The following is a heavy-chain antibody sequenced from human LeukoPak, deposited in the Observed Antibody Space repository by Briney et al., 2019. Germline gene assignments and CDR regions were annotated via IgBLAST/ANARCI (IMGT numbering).Heavy chain of an antibody. Sequence: ASVKVSCKASGYTFTSYGISWVRQAPGQGLEWMGWISAYNGNTNYAQKLQGRVTMTTDTSTSTAYMELRSLRSDDTAVYYCARDSARVYYYDSSGYGVDYWGQGTQVTVSS. CDR2: ISAYNGNT. V-gene: IGHV1-18*01. J-gene: IGHJ4*02. CDR3: ARDSARVYYYDSSGYGVDY. CDR1: GYTFTSYG. D-gene: IGHD3-22*01.